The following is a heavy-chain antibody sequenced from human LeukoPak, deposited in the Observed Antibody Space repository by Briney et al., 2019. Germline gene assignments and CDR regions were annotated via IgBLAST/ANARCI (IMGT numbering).Heavy chain of an antibody. CDR2: INTNTGNP. CDR3: ARYARRVTVTTGVHFDY. CDR1: GYTFTSYA. J-gene: IGHJ4*02. V-gene: IGHV7-4-1*02. D-gene: IGHD4-11*01. Sequence: WASVQVSCQASGYTFTSYAMNWVRQAPGQGLEWMGWINTNTGNPTYAQGFTGRFVFSLDTSVSTAYLQISSLKAEDTAVYYCARYARRVTVTTGVHFDYWGQGTLVTVSS.